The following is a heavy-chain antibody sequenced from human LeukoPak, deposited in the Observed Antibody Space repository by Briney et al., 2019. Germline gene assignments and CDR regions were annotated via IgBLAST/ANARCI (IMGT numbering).Heavy chain of an antibody. CDR1: GFTFSSYS. V-gene: IGHV3-21*01. CDR3: ARGWFGEFYPYYFDY. J-gene: IGHJ4*02. CDR2: ISSSSSYI. D-gene: IGHD3-10*01. Sequence: PGGSLRLSCTASGFTFSSYSMNWVRQAPGKGLEWVASISSSSSYIYYADSVKGRFTISRDNAKSSLYLQMNSLRAEDTAVYYCARGWFGEFYPYYFDYWGQGTLVTVSS.